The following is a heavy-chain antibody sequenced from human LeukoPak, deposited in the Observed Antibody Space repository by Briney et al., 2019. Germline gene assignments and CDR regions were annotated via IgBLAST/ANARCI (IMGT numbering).Heavy chain of an antibody. J-gene: IGHJ4*02. Sequence: ASVKASCKASGYTITDYYIHWVRQAPGQGLEWMGWINPNSGGTNYAQKFQGRVTMTSDTSIRTAYMELSRLRSDDTALYYCTRGSYYDSSGYSGVRLFDYWGQGTPVTVPS. CDR3: TRGSYYDSSGYSGVRLFDY. CDR1: GYTITDYY. CDR2: INPNSGGT. V-gene: IGHV1-2*02. D-gene: IGHD3-22*01.